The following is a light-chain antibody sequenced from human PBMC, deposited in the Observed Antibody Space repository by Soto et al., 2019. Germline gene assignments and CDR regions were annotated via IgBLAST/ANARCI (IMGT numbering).Light chain of an antibody. CDR1: QSISSF. CDR2: AAS. CDR3: QQSYTTPWT. J-gene: IGKJ1*01. V-gene: IGKV1-39*01. Sequence: DTHMTQSPSSLSASVGDRVTISCRPSQSISSFLNWYQQKPGKAPHLLIYAASTLRYGVPSRFRGSESGTEFTLTISSLQPEDFATYFCQQSYTTPWTFGQGTKVEIK.